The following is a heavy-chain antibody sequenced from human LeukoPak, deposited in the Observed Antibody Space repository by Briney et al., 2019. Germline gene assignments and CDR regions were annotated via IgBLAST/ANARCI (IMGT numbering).Heavy chain of an antibody. D-gene: IGHD5-18*01. CDR1: GFTFSSSW. CDR2: IREDGSEK. J-gene: IGHJ3*02. CDR3: ARAAVTPMDAFDI. Sequence: PGGSLRLSCAASGFTFSSSWMTWVRQAPGKGLEWVASIREDGSEKTSVDSVKGRFTISRDNAKNSLYLQMDSLRAEDTAVYYCARAAVTPMDAFDIWGQGTMVTVSS. V-gene: IGHV3-7*01.